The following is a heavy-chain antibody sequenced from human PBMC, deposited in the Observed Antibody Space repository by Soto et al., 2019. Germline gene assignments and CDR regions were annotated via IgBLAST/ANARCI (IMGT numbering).Heavy chain of an antibody. D-gene: IGHD3-9*01. J-gene: IGHJ6*03. CDR1: GYTFTSYG. V-gene: IGHV1-18*04. CDR3: ARAAGSYYDFFTDYYGSYMDV. CDR2: ISAYNGHT. Sequence: QVQLVQSGAEVKKPGASVKVSCKASGYTFTSYGISWVRQAPGQGLEWMGWISAYNGHTNYSHKLQGRVTMTTDTSTSTAYMELRSLSSDDTAVYYCARAAGSYYDFFTDYYGSYMDVWGKGTKVTVSS.